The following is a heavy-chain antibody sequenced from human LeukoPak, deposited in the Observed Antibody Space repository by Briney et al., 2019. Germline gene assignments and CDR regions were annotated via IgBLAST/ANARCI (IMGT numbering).Heavy chain of an antibody. Sequence: GGSLRLSCAASGFTFSSYWMSWVRQAPGKGLEWVANIKQDGSEKYYVDSVKGRFTISRDNAKNSLYLQMNSLRAEDTAVYYCARGSTFSSSHYGMDVWGQGTTVTVSS. CDR1: GFTFSSYW. J-gene: IGHJ6*02. D-gene: IGHD6-13*01. CDR2: IKQDGSEK. V-gene: IGHV3-7*03. CDR3: ARGSTFSSSHYGMDV.